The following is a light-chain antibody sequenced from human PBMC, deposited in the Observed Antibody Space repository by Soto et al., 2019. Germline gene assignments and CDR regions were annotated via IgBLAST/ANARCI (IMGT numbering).Light chain of an antibody. Sequence: EIVLTQSPATLSLSPGERATLSCRASQSVSSYLAWYQQKPGQAPRLLIYDASNSATGIPARFTGRGSGTDFTLTISSLESEDFAVYYCQPRSNWPSTFGQGTKVEIK. CDR2: DAS. V-gene: IGKV3-11*01. J-gene: IGKJ1*01. CDR1: QSVSSY. CDR3: QPRSNWPST.